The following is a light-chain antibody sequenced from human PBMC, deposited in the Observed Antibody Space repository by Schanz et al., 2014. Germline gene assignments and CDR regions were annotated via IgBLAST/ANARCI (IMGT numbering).Light chain of an antibody. CDR2: DAS. CDR1: QSVSSY. V-gene: IGKV3-11*01. Sequence: EIVLTQSPATLSLSPGERATLSCRASQSVSSYLAWYQHKPGQAPRLLIYDASNRATGIPAGFSGSGSGTDFTLTISSLEPEDTAVYYCQQRSNWSFGFGPGTKVEIK. J-gene: IGKJ3*01. CDR3: QQRSNWSFG.